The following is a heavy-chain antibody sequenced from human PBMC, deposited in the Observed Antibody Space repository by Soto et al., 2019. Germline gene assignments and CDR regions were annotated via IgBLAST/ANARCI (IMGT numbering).Heavy chain of an antibody. CDR1: GASISSGLYY. Sequence: QVQLQESGPGLVKPSQTLSLTCTVSGASISSGLYYWNWIRHIPGKVLEWIGCIHYSEIIYYNPSLQSRLIISVDTSDNQCALKLTSVTAADAAVYYCARGPDHAKACYWGQGILVTV. V-gene: IGHV4-31*03. CDR2: IHYSEII. CDR3: ARGPDHAKACY. J-gene: IGHJ4*02.